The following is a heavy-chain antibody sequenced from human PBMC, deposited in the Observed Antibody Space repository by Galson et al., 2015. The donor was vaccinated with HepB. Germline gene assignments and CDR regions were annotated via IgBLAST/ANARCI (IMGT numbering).Heavy chain of an antibody. Sequence: SETLSLTCTVSGGSISSYYWSWIRQPPGKGLEWIGYIYYSGSTNYNPSLKSRVTISVDTSKNQFSLKLSSVTAADTAVYYCATPGGVAARPGAFDIWGQGTMVTVSS. V-gene: IGHV4-59*01. J-gene: IGHJ3*02. CDR1: GGSISSYY. CDR3: ATPGGVAARPGAFDI. D-gene: IGHD6-6*01. CDR2: IYYSGST.